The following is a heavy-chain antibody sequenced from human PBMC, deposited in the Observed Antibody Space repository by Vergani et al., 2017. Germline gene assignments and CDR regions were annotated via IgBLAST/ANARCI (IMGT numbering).Heavy chain of an antibody. J-gene: IGHJ6*03. Sequence: QVQLQESGPGLVKPSQTLSLTCTVSGSSISSGDYYWSWIRQPPGKGLEWIGYIYYSGSTYYNPSLKSRVTISVDTSKNQFSLKLSSVTAADTAVYYCARGLRDDYSNYARVYYYYYMDVWGKGTTVTVSS. CDR2: IYYSGST. CDR1: GSSISSGDYY. V-gene: IGHV4-30-4*01. CDR3: ARGLRDDYSNYARVYYYYYMDV. D-gene: IGHD4-11*01.